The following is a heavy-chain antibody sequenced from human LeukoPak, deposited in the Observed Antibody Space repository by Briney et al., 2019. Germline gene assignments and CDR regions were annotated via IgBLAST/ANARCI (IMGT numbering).Heavy chain of an antibody. D-gene: IGHD2-15*01. CDR1: GFTFSNYF. CDR2: INPDGTNT. V-gene: IGHV3-74*03. J-gene: IGHJ5*02. Sequence: PGGSLRLSCAASGFTFSNYFMHWVRQAPGRGLVWVSRINPDGTNTMYAGSVKGRFTISRDNAKNILYLQMNSLRDDDTAVCYCARRVDATRWFDPWGQGTLVTVSS. CDR3: ARRVDATRWFDP.